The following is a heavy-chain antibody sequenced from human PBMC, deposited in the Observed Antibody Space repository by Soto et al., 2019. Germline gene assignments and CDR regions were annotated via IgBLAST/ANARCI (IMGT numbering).Heavy chain of an antibody. D-gene: IGHD7-27*01. CDR1: RFPFNNVG. Sequence: PEGSLRLSWAPSRFPFNNVGMNWVRQAPGKGLDWVSGISGSGYSTYYAESVKCRFTISRDNSKNTLYLQMNGLRGEDTAVYYCSEVWRASGLGNWGQGT. CDR2: ISGSGYST. CDR3: SEVWRASGLGN. V-gene: IGHV3-23*01. J-gene: IGHJ4*02.